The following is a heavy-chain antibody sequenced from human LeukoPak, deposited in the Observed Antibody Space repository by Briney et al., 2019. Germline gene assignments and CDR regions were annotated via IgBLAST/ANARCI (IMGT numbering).Heavy chain of an antibody. CDR2: ISSSGHDI. J-gene: IGHJ4*02. D-gene: IGHD5-12*01. V-gene: IGHV3-21*04. Sequence: GRSLRLSCAASDFTFSRYSMNWFRQAPGEGLEWVSSISSSGHDIYYADSVKGRFTISRDNAKNTLYLQMTSLRAEDTAVYFCAARPPVIVAGPFDYWGQGILVTVSS. CDR1: DFTFSRYS. CDR3: AARPPVIVAGPFDY.